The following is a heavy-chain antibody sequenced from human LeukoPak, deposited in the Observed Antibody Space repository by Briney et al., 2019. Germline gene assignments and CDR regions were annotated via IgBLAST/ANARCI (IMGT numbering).Heavy chain of an antibody. J-gene: IGHJ4*02. V-gene: IGHV3-7*01. CDR2: INQDGSLK. Sequence: GGSLRLSCTASGFTLSTSWMSWGRQAPGRGLEWVASINQDGSLKHYVDSVKGRFTISRDNLQNSLYLQMNSLRAQDTAVYYCARLYRDVTTFDYWGQGTLVTVSS. CDR1: GFTLSTSW. CDR3: ARLYRDVTTFDY. D-gene: IGHD4-17*01.